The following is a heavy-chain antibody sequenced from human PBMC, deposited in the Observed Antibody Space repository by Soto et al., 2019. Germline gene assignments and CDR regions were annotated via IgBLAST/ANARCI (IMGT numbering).Heavy chain of an antibody. D-gene: IGHD3-9*01. Sequence: PSETLSLTCAVYGGSFSGYYGSWIRQPPGKGLEWIGEINHSGSTNYNPSLKSRVTISVDTSKNQSSLKLSSVTAADTAVNYCAGTDYDILTARWFDPWGQGTLVTVSS. J-gene: IGHJ5*02. V-gene: IGHV4-34*01. CDR3: AGTDYDILTARWFDP. CDR1: GGSFSGYY. CDR2: INHSGST.